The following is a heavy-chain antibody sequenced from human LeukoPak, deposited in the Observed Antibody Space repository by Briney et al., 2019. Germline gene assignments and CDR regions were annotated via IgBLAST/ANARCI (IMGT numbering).Heavy chain of an antibody. CDR2: ISSSSSYI. CDR3: ARDGGKIAVAPDY. Sequence: PGGSLRLSCAASGFTFSSYSMNWVRQAPGKGLEWVSSISSSSSYIYYADSVKGRFTISRDNAKNSLYLQINSLRAEDTAVYYCARDGGKIAVAPDYWGQGTLVTVSS. V-gene: IGHV3-21*01. CDR1: GFTFSSYS. D-gene: IGHD6-19*01. J-gene: IGHJ4*02.